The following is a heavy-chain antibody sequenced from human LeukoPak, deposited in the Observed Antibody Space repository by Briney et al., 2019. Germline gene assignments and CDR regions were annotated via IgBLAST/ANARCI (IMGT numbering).Heavy chain of an antibody. CDR1: GFTFSDYY. V-gene: IGHV3-11*04. CDR3: AKDQYSSSYYFDH. D-gene: IGHD6-6*01. CDR2: ISSSGSTI. J-gene: IGHJ4*02. Sequence: PGGSLRLSXAASGFTFSDYYMSSIRQAPGKGLEWISYISSSGSTIYYADSVKGRFTISRDNSKNTLYLQMNSLRAEDTAVYYCAKDQYSSSYYFDHWGQGTLVTVSS.